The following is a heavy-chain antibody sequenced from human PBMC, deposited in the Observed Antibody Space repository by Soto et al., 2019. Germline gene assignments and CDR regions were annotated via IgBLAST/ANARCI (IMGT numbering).Heavy chain of an antibody. J-gene: IGHJ6*02. D-gene: IGHD2-15*01. CDR1: GGSISSSSYY. V-gene: IGHV4-39*01. Sequence: QLQLQESGPGLVKPSETLSLTCTVSGGSISSSSYYWGWIRQPPGKGLEWIGSIYYSGSTYYNPSLKSRVTISVDTSKNQFSLKLSSVTAADTAVYYCARHRALVGGQVPYYYYGMDVWGQGTTVTVSS. CDR2: IYYSGST. CDR3: ARHRALVGGQVPYYYYGMDV.